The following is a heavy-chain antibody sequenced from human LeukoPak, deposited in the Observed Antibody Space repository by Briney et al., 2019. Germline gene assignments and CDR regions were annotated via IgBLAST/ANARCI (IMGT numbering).Heavy chain of an antibody. Sequence: GGSPRLSCAASGFRFSDYSMNWVRQAPGKGLEWISYIGIGSGNTHYADSVKGRFTISGDKAKNSLYLQMHSLRVEDTAVYYCARDYKYAFDNWGQGTLVTVSS. V-gene: IGHV3-48*01. J-gene: IGHJ4*02. CDR3: ARDYKYAFDN. CDR1: GFRFSDYS. CDR2: IGIGSGNT. D-gene: IGHD5-24*01.